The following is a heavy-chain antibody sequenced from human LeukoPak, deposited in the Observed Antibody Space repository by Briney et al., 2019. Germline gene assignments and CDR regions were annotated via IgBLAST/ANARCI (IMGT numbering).Heavy chain of an antibody. D-gene: IGHD3-3*01. Sequence: GGSLRLSCAASGFTFSSYWMSWVRQAPGKGLEWVANIKQDGSGKYYVDSVKGRFTISRDNAKNSLYLQMNSLRAEDTAVYYCARNYDFWSGYYTGFDYWGQGTLVTVSS. CDR1: GFTFSSYW. V-gene: IGHV3-7*01. CDR3: ARNYDFWSGYYTGFDY. CDR2: IKQDGSGK. J-gene: IGHJ4*02.